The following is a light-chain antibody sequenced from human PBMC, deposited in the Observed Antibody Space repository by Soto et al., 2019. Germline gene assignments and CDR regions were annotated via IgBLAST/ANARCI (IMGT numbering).Light chain of an antibody. Sequence: DIQMTQSPSTLSASVGDRVTITCRASQSISSWLAWYQQKPGKAPKLLIYKASSLESGVPSRFSGSGSGTEFTLTISSLQPDDFAPYYCQQYNSYSLLFGQGTKVEIK. CDR1: QSISSW. CDR2: KAS. V-gene: IGKV1-5*03. J-gene: IGKJ1*01. CDR3: QQYNSYSLL.